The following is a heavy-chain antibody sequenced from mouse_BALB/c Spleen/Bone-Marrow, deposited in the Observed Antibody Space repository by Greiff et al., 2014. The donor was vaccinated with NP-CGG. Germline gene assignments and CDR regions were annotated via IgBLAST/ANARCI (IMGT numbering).Heavy chain of an antibody. D-gene: IGHD2-14*01. CDR2: IDPENGDT. V-gene: IGHV14-4*02. CDR3: KERDYRNEAYAMNT. Sequence: VQLQQPGAELVRSGASVKLSCTASGFNIKDYYMHWVKQRPEQGLEWIGWIDPENGDTEYAPKFQGKATMTADTSSNTAYLQPSSLPSEELAVNSVKERDYRNEAYAMNTWVKGPS. CDR1: GFNIKDYY. J-gene: IGHJ4*01.